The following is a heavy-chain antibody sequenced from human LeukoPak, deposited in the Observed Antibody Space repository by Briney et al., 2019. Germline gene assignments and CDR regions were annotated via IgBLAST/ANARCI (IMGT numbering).Heavy chain of an antibody. J-gene: IGHJ4*02. CDR3: ARDLYYYDSSGPYYFDY. D-gene: IGHD3-22*01. CDR2: ISAYNGNT. CDR1: GYTFTSYG. Sequence: ASVKVSCKASGYTFTSYGISWVRQAPGQGLEWMGWISAYNGNTNYAQKLQGRVTMTTDTSTSTAYMELRSLRSDDTAVYYCARDLYYYDSSGPYYFDYWGQGTLVTVSS. V-gene: IGHV1-18*01.